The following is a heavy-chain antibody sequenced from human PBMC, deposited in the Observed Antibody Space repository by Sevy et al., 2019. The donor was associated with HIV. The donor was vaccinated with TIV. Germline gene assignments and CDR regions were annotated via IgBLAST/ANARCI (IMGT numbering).Heavy chain of an antibody. D-gene: IGHD6-19*01. CDR1: GFIFSDYW. CDR3: AREAVAGRSGPWKADYYYAGMDV. V-gene: IGHV3-7*01. J-gene: IGHJ6*02. Sequence: GGSLRLSCVASGFIFSDYWMTWVRQAPGKGLEWVANIKQDGNEKYYMDSAKGRFTISRDNAKNSVYLQVNSPRAEDTAVYYCAREAVAGRSGPWKADYYYAGMDVWGQGTTVTVSS. CDR2: IKQDGNEK.